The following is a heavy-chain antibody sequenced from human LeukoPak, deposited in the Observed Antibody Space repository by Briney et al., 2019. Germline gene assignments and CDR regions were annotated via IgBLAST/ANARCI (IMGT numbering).Heavy chain of an antibody. CDR2: IFHTGNT. D-gene: IGHD3-10*01. Sequence: SETLSLTCAVYGGSFSGYYWSWIRRPPGKGLEWIGEIFHTGNTNDNPSLKSRVTMSVDKSKNQFSLRLSPVTAADTAVYYCTFGSGAMDVWGQGTTVIVSS. CDR3: TFGSGAMDV. J-gene: IGHJ6*02. CDR1: GGSFSGYY. V-gene: IGHV4-34*03.